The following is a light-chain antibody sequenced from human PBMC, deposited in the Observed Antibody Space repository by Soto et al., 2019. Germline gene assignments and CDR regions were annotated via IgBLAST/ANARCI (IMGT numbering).Light chain of an antibody. Sequence: NFMLTQPHSVSESPGKTVIISCTRSSGSIASNYVQWYQQRPGSSPTTVISEDNQRPSGVPDRLSGSIDSSSNSASLTISGLETEDEADYFCQSYDATNQVFGGGTKVTVL. V-gene: IGLV6-57*01. CDR1: SGSIASNY. J-gene: IGLJ3*02. CDR2: EDN. CDR3: QSYDATNQV.